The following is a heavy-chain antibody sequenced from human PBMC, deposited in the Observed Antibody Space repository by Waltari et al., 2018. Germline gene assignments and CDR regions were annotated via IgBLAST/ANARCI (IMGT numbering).Heavy chain of an antibody. V-gene: IGHV4-30-2*04. CDR3: ARDSGDTTMVPHFDS. D-gene: IGHD5-18*01. Sequence: STYYNPSLQSRVTISVDTSKNQFSLRLSSVTAADTAVYYCARDSGDTTMVPHFDSWGPGTLVTVSS. CDR2: ST. J-gene: IGHJ4*01.